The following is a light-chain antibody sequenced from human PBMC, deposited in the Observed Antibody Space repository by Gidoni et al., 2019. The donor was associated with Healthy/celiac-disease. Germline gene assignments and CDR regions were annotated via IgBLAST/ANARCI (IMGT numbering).Light chain of an antibody. V-gene: IGKV2-28*01. J-gene: IGKJ1*01. CDR1: QSLLHCTGYNY. Sequence: DIVMTQSPLPLPVPPGEPASIPCRSSQSLLHCTGYNYLDWYLQKPGQSPQLLIYLGSYRASGVPDRFSGSVSGTDFTLKISRVEAEDVGVYYCMQALQTPTFGQGTKVEIK. CDR2: LGS. CDR3: MQALQTPT.